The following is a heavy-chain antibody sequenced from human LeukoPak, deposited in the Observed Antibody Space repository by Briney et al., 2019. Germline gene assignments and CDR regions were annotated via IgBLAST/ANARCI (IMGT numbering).Heavy chain of an antibody. Sequence: GGSLRLSCAASGFTFSSYNMNWVRQAPGKGLEWVSSTTSSSSYIYYADSVKGRFTISRDNAKNSLYLQMNSLRAEDTAVYYCAREFCSSTNCYFDYWGQGTLVTVSS. CDR3: AREFCSSTNCYFDY. V-gene: IGHV3-21*01. CDR2: TTSSSSYI. D-gene: IGHD2-2*01. CDR1: GFTFSSYN. J-gene: IGHJ4*02.